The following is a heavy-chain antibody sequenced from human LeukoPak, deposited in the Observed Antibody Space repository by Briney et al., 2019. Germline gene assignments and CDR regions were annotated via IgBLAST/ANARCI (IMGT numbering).Heavy chain of an antibody. CDR1: GFTFSDHY. CDR3: VTGTAVFDY. Sequence: GGSLRLSCAASGFTFSDHYMDWVRQAPGKGLEWVARTRSKANRYTTEYAASVKGRFSISRDDSKNSLYLQMNSLKTDDTAVYYCVTGTAVFDYWGQGTLVTVTS. J-gene: IGHJ4*02. D-gene: IGHD1-7*01. CDR2: TRSKANRYTT. V-gene: IGHV3-72*01.